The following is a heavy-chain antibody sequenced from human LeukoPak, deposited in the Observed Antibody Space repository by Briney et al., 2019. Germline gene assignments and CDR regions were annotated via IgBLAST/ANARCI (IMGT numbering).Heavy chain of an antibody. J-gene: IGHJ4*02. D-gene: IGHD3-10*01. Sequence: GGSLRLSCEASGFTFSRNSMNWVRQAPGKGLEWVSVIYSGGSTYYADSVKGRCTISRDNSKNTLYLQMNSLRAEDTAVYYCARVPGFIWGQGTLVTVSS. CDR1: GFTFSRNS. CDR2: IYSGGST. V-gene: IGHV3-66*01. CDR3: ARVPGFI.